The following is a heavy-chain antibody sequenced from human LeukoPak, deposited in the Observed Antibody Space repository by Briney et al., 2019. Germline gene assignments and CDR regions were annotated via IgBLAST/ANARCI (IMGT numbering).Heavy chain of an antibody. Sequence: PGGSLRLSCAASGFIFDDYAVHWVRQAPGKGLEWVSGISWNSGSMEYADSVKGRFTISRDNAKSSLYLQMNSLRAEDTAVYYCARRTPSDYWGQGTLVTVSS. CDR2: ISWNSGSM. CDR1: GFIFDDYA. J-gene: IGHJ4*02. CDR3: ARRTPSDY. V-gene: IGHV3-9*01.